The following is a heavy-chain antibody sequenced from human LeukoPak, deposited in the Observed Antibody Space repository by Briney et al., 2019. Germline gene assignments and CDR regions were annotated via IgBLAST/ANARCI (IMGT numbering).Heavy chain of an antibody. CDR1: GLTFSTYA. CDR2: ISGSGGST. V-gene: IGHV3-23*01. J-gene: IGHJ3*02. D-gene: IGHD6-13*01. CDR3: AKGGRDIAAAVRRAFDI. Sequence: PGGSLRLSCAASGLTFSTYAMSWVRQAPGKGLEWVSAISGSGGSTYYADSVKGRFTISRDNSKNTLYLQMNSLRAEDTAVYYCAKGGRDIAAAVRRAFDIWGQGTMVTVSS.